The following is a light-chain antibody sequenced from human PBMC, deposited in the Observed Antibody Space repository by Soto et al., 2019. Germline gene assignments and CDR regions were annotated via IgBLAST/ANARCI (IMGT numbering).Light chain of an antibody. CDR1: SGSIASNY. V-gene: IGLV6-57*04. J-gene: IGLJ2*01. CDR3: QSYDTIVV. Sequence: NFMLTQPHSVSESPGKTITISCTRSSGSIASNYVQWYQQRPGSAPTTVIYEVNQRPSGVPDRFPGSIDSSSNSASLTISGLKTEDEADYYCQSYDTIVVFGGGTKVTVL. CDR2: EVN.